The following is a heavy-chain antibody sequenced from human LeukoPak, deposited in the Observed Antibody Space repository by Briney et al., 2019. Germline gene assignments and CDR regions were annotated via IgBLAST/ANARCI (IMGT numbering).Heavy chain of an antibody. J-gene: IGHJ5*02. Sequence: SETLSPICTVSGDSVSSYYWSWIRQHLGKGLEWIGYIYYSGSTYYNPSLKSRVTISVDTSKNQFSLKLSSVTAADTAVYYCARVGRYCSSTSCYRWFDPWGQGTLVTVSS. CDR2: IYYSGST. CDR3: ARVGRYCSSTSCYRWFDP. D-gene: IGHD2-2*02. V-gene: IGHV4-59*06. CDR1: GDSVSSYY.